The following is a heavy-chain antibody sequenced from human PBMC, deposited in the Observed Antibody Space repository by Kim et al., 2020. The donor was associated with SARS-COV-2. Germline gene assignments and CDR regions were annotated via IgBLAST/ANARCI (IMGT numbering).Heavy chain of an antibody. D-gene: IGHD2-2*01. Sequence: SETLSLTCTVSGGSISSGDYYWSWIRQPPGKGLEWIGYIYYSGSTYYNPSLKSRVTISVDTSKNQFSLKLSSVTAADTAVYYCARMRGYCSSTSCYSPDYWGQGTLVTVSS. CDR2: IYYSGST. CDR3: ARMRGYCSSTSCYSPDY. CDR1: GGSISSGDYY. J-gene: IGHJ4*02. V-gene: IGHV4-30-4*01.